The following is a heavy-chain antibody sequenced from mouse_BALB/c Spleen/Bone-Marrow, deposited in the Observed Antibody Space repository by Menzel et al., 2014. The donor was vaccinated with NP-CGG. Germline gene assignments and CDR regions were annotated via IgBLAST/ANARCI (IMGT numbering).Heavy chain of an antibody. J-gene: IGHJ2*01. CDR2: ILPGSDNT. CDR1: GYTFSNYW. Sequence: VKVVESGGELMKPGASVKISCKATGYTFSNYWIQWVKQRPGHGPEWIGEILPGSDNTNYNEKFKGKATFTADTSSNTAYMQLSSLTSGDSAVYYCARGNPFDFWGQGTTLTVSS. CDR3: ARGNPFDF. V-gene: IGHV1-9*01.